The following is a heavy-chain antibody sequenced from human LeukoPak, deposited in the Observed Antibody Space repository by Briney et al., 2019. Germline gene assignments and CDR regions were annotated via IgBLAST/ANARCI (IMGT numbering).Heavy chain of an antibody. V-gene: IGHV3-30*03. J-gene: IGHJ4*02. Sequence: GGSLRLSCAASGFTFSSYSMNWVRQASGKGLEWVAVISFDGDNKYYADSVKGRFAISRDNSKNTLYLQMNSLTPEDTALYYCARAPSSTTYTDYWGQGTLVTVSS. CDR3: ARAPSSTTYTDY. CDR1: GFTFSSYS. D-gene: IGHD2-2*01. CDR2: ISFDGDNK.